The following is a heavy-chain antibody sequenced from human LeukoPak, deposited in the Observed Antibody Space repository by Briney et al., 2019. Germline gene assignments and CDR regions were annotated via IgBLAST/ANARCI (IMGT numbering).Heavy chain of an antibody. V-gene: IGHV4-59*01. J-gene: IGHJ4*02. CDR3: ASVSPQHATDS. CDR1: VGSISSYY. CDR2: IYYSGST. D-gene: IGHD6-13*01. Sequence: SETLSLTCTVSVGSISSYYWSWIRQPPGKGREVIGYIYYSGSTNYNPSLKSRVTISVDTSKNQFSLQLSTVILEVTPMSYSASVSPQHATDSSGPRTPVTVSS.